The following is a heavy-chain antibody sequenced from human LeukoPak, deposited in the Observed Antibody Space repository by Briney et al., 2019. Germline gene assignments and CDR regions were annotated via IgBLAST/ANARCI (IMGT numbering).Heavy chain of an antibody. J-gene: IGHJ3*02. Sequence: GASVKVSCKASGYTFTGYYMHWVRQAPGQGLEWMGWINPNSGGTNYAQKFQGRVTMTRDTSISTAYMELSRLRSDDTAVYYCAIERWELVRRAFDIWGQGTMVTVSS. CDR1: GYTFTGYY. D-gene: IGHD1-26*01. CDR2: INPNSGGT. CDR3: AIERWELVRRAFDI. V-gene: IGHV1-2*02.